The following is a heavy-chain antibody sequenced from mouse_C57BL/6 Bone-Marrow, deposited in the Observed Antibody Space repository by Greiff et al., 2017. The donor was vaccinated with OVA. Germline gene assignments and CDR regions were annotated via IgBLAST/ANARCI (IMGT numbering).Heavy chain of an antibody. CDR1: EYAFPSHD. CDR2: INSDGGST. D-gene: IGHD2-10*01. CDR3: ASLPLYYFDY. J-gene: IGHJ2*01. V-gene: IGHV5-2*01. Sequence: EVKLQESGGGLVQPGESLKLSCESNEYAFPSHDMPWVRKTPGKGLELVAAINSDGGSTYYPDTMERRFIISRYNTKKTLYLQMSSLRSEDTALYYCASLPLYYFDYWGQGTTLTVSS.